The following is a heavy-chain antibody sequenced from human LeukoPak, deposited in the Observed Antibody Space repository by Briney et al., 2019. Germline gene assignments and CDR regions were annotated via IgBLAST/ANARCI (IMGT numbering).Heavy chain of an antibody. CDR1: GFTFSSYW. V-gene: IGHV3-23*01. J-gene: IGHJ4*02. CDR3: DGRGYWVQ. D-gene: IGHD3-22*01. Sequence: TGGSLRLSCAASGFTFSSYWMSWVRQAPGKGLEWVSGISISGGSTSYADSVKGRFTISRDNPRNTLYMETNSLGAEDTALYYYDGRGYWVQWGQGTLVTVSS. CDR2: ISISGGST.